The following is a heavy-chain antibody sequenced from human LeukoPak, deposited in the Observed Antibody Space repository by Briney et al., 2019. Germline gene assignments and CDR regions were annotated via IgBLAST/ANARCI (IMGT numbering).Heavy chain of an antibody. D-gene: IGHD3-10*01. J-gene: IGHJ4*02. CDR3: ARSNYYASGSYCNDF. CDR1: GDSISSYY. Sequence: SETLSLTCTVSGDSISSYYWSWIRQPPGKGLEWIGYIYYSGSTNYNPSLKSRVTISVDTSKNQFSLTLTSATAADTAVYYCARSNYYASGSYCNDFWGQGTLVTVSS. V-gene: IGHV4-59*01. CDR2: IYYSGST.